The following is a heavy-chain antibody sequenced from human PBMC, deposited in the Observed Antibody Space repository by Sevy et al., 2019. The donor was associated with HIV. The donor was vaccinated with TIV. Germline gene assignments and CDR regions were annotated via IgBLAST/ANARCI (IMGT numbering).Heavy chain of an antibody. CDR3: AKDLGYSSSWYSWDYYYYGMDV. V-gene: IGHV3-30*02. D-gene: IGHD6-13*01. J-gene: IGHJ6*02. CDR2: IRYDGSNK. Sequence: GGSLRLSCAASGFTFSSYGMHWVRQAPGKGLEWVAFIRYDGSNKYYADSVKGRFTISRDNSKNTLYLQMNSLRAEGTAVYYCAKDLGYSSSWYSWDYYYYGMDVWGQGTTVTVSS. CDR1: GFTFSSYG.